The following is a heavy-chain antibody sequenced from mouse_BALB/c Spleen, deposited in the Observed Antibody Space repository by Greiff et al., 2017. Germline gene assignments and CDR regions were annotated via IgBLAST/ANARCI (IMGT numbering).Heavy chain of an antibody. CDR2: ISSGGSYT. CDR3: ARPMIPTKGSWLAY. V-gene: IGHV5-6*01. J-gene: IGHJ3*01. D-gene: IGHD2-3*01. CDR1: GFTFSSYG. Sequence: EVKLVESGGDLVKPGGSLKLSCAASGFTFSSYGMSWVRQTPDKRLEWVATISSGGSYTYYPDSVKGRFTISRDNAKNTLYLQMSSLKSEDTAMYYFARPMIPTKGSWLAYWGQGTLVTVSA.